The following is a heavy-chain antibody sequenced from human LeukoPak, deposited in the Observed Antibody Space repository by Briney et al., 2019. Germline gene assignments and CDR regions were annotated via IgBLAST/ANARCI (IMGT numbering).Heavy chain of an antibody. V-gene: IGHV1-46*01. D-gene: IGHD3-3*01. CDR3: ARAKYDFWSGYYRVYSGWFDP. Sequence: ASVKVSCKASGYTFTSYYMHWVRQAPGQGLEWMGIINPSGGSTSYAQKFQGRVTMTRDTSTSTVYMELSSLRSEDTAVYYCARAKYDFWSGYYRVYSGWFDPWGQGTLVTVSS. CDR1: GYTFTSYY. CDR2: INPSGGST. J-gene: IGHJ5*02.